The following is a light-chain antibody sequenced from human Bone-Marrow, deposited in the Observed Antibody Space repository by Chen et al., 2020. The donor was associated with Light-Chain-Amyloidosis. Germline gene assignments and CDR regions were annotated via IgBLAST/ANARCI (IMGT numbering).Light chain of an antibody. V-gene: IGLV3-21*02. CDR2: DDS. J-gene: IGLJ3*02. Sequence: SYVLTQPSSVSVAPGQTATIPCGGNNIGSTSVHWYQQTPGQVPLLVVYDDSDRPSGIPERLSGSNSGNTATLTISRVEAGDEADYYCQVWDRSSDRPVFGGGTKLTVL. CDR3: QVWDRSSDRPV. CDR1: NIGSTS.